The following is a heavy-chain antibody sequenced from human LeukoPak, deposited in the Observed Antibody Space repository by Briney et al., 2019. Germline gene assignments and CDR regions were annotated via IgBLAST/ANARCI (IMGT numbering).Heavy chain of an antibody. CDR2: INPAGNYG. Sequence: PGGFLRLSCAASGFTFSSYAMHWVRQAPGKGLVWVSRINPAGNYGNYADSVKGRFTISRDNAKNTVYLQMNSLRAEDTALFYCVRDWDHFDFDSWGQGTLVTVSS. CDR1: GFTFSSYA. CDR3: VRDWDHFDFDS. V-gene: IGHV3-74*01. J-gene: IGHJ5*01. D-gene: IGHD1-26*01.